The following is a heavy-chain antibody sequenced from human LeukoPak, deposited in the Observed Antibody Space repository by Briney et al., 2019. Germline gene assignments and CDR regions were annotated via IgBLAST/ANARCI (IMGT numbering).Heavy chain of an antibody. CDR2: IYYSGST. V-gene: IGHV4-59*01. D-gene: IGHD3-22*01. J-gene: IGHJ6*02. Sequence: PSETLSLTCTVSGGSISSYYWSWIRQPPGKGLEWIGYIYYSGSTNYNPSLKSRVTISVDTSENQFSLKLSSVTAADTAVYYCARDRGYYRYYYGMDVWGQGTTVTVSS. CDR1: GGSISSYY. CDR3: ARDRGYYRYYYGMDV.